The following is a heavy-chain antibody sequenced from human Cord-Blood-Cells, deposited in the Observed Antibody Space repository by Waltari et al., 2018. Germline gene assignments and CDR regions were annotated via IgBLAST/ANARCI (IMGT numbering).Heavy chain of an antibody. V-gene: IGHV1-2*02. CDR2: INPNSGGT. CDR1: GYTLTAYY. D-gene: IGHD6-6*01. Sequence: QLQLVQSGAEVKKPGASVKLSCEAPGYTLTAYYMHWGRRPPGQGLEWMGWINPNSGGTNYAQKFQGRVTMTRDTSISTAYMALSRVRSDDTAVYYCASAGRSIAARSNFDCWGEGTLVTVSS. CDR3: ASAGRSIAARSNFDC. J-gene: IGHJ4*02.